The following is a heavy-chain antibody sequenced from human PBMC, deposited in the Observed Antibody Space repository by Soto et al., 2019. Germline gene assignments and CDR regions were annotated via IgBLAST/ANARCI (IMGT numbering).Heavy chain of an antibody. D-gene: IGHD1-7*01. J-gene: IGHJ3*02. Sequence: QVQLVQSGAEVKKPGSSVKVSCKATVGTFSSYTITWVRQDPGQGLEWMRGIISIFGTANYAQKFQGRVTITEDESKSTAYMEVSRLRSEDTAVYCWAYGKTGTTSAYAFDICDQGTMVTVSS. CDR3: AYGKTGTTSAYAFDI. CDR1: VGTFSSYT. V-gene: IGHV1-69*12. CDR2: IISIFGTA.